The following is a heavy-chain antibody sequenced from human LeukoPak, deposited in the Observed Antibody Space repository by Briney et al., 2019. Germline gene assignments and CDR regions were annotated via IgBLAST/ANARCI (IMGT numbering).Heavy chain of an antibody. CDR1: GFTVSSNY. J-gene: IGHJ6*02. CDR2: IYSGGST. D-gene: IGHD6-13*01. V-gene: IGHV3-53*01. CDR3: ARAGSSSWYGENYYYGMDV. Sequence: GGSLRLSCAASGFTVSSNYMSWVRQAPGKGLEWVSVIYSGGSTYYADSVKGRFTISRDNSKNTLYLQMNSLRAEDTAVYYCARAGSSSWYGENYYYGMDVWGQGTTVTVSS.